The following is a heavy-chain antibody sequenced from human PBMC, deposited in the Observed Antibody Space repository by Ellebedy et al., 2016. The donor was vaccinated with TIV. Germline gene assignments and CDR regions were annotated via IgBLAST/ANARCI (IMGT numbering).Heavy chain of an antibody. J-gene: IGHJ3*02. D-gene: IGHD6-13*01. V-gene: IGHV4-59*01. CDR2: ISYSGST. CDR1: GGSISPYY. CDR3: ARVVWQQPVSYAFDI. Sequence: MPSETLSLTCTVSGGSISPYYWRWIRQPPGKGLEWIGYISYSGSTPYNPSLKSRLTISVDTSKNQFSLRLSSVTAADTAVYYCARVVWQQPVSYAFDIWGQGKMVTVSS.